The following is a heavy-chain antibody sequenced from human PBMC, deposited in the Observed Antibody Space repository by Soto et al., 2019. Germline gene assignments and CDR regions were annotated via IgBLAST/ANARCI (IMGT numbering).Heavy chain of an antibody. J-gene: IGHJ5*02. V-gene: IGHV3-74*03. CDR2: LNGDGSTT. CDR3: ARGPPVYTTNGYVVDL. D-gene: IGHD1-1*01. Sequence: EVRLVESGGGVAQPGGSLRLSCAVSGFTFSDHWMHWVRQAPGQGLEWVSRLNGDGSTTTYADSVRGRFTISRDNAKNTMFLQLDGLRYEATATYYCARGPPVYTTNGYVVDLWGQGTLVTVSS. CDR1: GFTFSDHW.